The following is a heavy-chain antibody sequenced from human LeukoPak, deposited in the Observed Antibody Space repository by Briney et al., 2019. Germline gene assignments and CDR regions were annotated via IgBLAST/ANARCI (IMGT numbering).Heavy chain of an antibody. D-gene: IGHD6-25*01. Sequence: SETLSLTCTVSGGSISSSSYYWGWIRQPPGKGLEWIGSIYYSGSTYYNPSLKSRVTVSVDTSKNQFSLKLSSVTAADTAVYYCARAGGYASFDYWGQGTLVTVSS. J-gene: IGHJ4*02. V-gene: IGHV4-39*07. CDR2: IYYSGST. CDR1: GGSISSSSYY. CDR3: ARAGGYASFDY.